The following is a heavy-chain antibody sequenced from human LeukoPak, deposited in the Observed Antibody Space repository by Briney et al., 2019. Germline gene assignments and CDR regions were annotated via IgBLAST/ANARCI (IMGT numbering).Heavy chain of an antibody. Sequence: QVGGSLRLSCAASGFTFSSYAMSWVRQAPGKGLEWVSAISGSGGSTYYADSVKGRFTISRDNSKNTLYLQMNSLRAEDTAVYYCAKALVVTGYYYYYMDVWGKGTTVTVSS. CDR1: GFTFSSYA. D-gene: IGHD4-23*01. J-gene: IGHJ6*03. V-gene: IGHV3-23*01. CDR3: AKALVVTGYYYYYMDV. CDR2: ISGSGGST.